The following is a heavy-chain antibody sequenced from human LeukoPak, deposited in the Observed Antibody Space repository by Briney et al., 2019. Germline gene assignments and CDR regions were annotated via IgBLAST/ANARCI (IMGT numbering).Heavy chain of an antibody. V-gene: IGHV4-34*01. CDR2: IYYSGTT. CDR1: GGSFSGYY. D-gene: IGHD1-26*01. CDR3: ARHWSPSSIKVLYYFDY. J-gene: IGHJ4*02. Sequence: SETLSLTCAVYGGSFSGYYWSWIRQPPGKGLEWIGSIYYSGTTYYNPSLKSQVTISVDTSKSQFSLKLSSVTAADTAVYYCARHWSPSSIKVLYYFDYWGQGTLVTVSS.